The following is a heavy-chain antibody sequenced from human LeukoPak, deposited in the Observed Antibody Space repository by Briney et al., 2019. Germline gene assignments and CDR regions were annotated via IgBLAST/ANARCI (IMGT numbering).Heavy chain of an antibody. CDR3: AGLLGYCSGTSCYRGFDY. CDR2: IYTSGST. CDR1: GGSISSGSYY. Sequence: SETLSLTCTVSGGSISSGSYYWSWIRQSAGKGLEWIGRIYTSGSTNYNPSLESRVTISVDTSKNQFSLKLSSVTASDTAVYYCAGLLGYCSGTSCYRGFDYWGQGTLVTVSS. J-gene: IGHJ4*02. D-gene: IGHD2-2*02. V-gene: IGHV4-61*02.